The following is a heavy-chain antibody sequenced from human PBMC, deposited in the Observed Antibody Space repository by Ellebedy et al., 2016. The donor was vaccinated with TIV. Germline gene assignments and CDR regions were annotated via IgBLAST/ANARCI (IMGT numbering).Heavy chain of an antibody. CDR3: AREGAYGDYSQVSFPFDP. CDR1: GFSFRSYW. J-gene: IGHJ5*02. D-gene: IGHD4-17*01. Sequence: GGSLRLSCAASGFSFRSYWMSWVRQAPGKGLEWVASIRQDGNERDYVDSVKGRFTISRDNGKNSLDLQMNSLRAEDSALYSCAREGAYGDYSQVSFPFDPWGRGTLVIVSS. CDR2: IRQDGNER. V-gene: IGHV3-7*01.